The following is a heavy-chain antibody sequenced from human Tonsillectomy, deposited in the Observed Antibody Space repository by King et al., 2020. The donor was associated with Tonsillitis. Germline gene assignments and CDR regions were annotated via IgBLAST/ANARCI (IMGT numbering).Heavy chain of an antibody. CDR1: GGTFSSYA. Sequence: VQLVESGAEVKKPGSSVKVSCKASGGTFSSYAISWVRQAPGQGLEWMGGIIPIFGTANCAQKFQGRVTITADESTSTAYMELSSLRSEDTAVYYCARAAYYYGSGTGYYYYGMDVWGQGTTVTVSS. V-gene: IGHV1-69*01. CDR2: IIPIFGTA. D-gene: IGHD3-10*01. CDR3: ARAAYYYGSGTGYYYYGMDV. J-gene: IGHJ6*02.